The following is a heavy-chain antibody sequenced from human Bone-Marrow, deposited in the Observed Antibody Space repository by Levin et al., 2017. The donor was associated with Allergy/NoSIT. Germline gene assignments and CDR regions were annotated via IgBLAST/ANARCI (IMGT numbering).Heavy chain of an antibody. D-gene: IGHD6-13*01. V-gene: IGHV4-59*01. CDR3: ARDRVTAADGTYYFYGMDV. Sequence: SETLSLTCTVSGDSISSYFWSWIRQPPGKGLEWIGYISYSGNSKYNPSLKSRVTISVDTSKNQFSLKLRSVTAADTAMYYCARDRVTAADGTYYFYGMDVWGQGTTVTVSS. CDR1: GDSISSYF. J-gene: IGHJ6*02. CDR2: ISYSGNS.